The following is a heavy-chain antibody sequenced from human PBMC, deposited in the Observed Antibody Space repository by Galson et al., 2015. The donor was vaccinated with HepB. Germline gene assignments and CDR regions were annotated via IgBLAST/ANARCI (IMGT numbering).Heavy chain of an antibody. J-gene: IGHJ6*02. D-gene: IGHD3-10*01. CDR2: IYPGDSDT. Sequence: QSGAEVTKPGESLKISCKGSGYSFTSYWSGWVRQMPGKGLEWMGIIYPGDSDTRYSPSFQGQVTISADKSISTAYLQWSSLKASDTAMYYCARLRGGSGSSHYYYYGMDVWGQGTTVTVSS. CDR3: ARLRGGSGSSHYYYYGMDV. CDR1: GYSFTSYW. V-gene: IGHV5-51*01.